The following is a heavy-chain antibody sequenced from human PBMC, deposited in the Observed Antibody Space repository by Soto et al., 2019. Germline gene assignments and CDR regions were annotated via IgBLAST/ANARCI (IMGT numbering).Heavy chain of an antibody. V-gene: IGHV3-53*02. Sequence: EVQVLATGGGLIQPGGSLRLSCAASGFTVNSNYMSWVRQAAGEGLQWVSITNTGGTTYYADSVKGRFTVSRANSKHTRYLQMNSLSAEDTAVYYCAKGDGFILAVWGQGTTVSVSS. CDR3: AKGDGFILAV. CDR1: GFTVNSNY. D-gene: IGHD1-26*01. J-gene: IGHJ6*02. CDR2: TNTGGTT.